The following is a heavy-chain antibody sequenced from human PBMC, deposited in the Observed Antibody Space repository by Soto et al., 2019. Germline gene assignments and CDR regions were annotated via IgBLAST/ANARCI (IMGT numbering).Heavy chain of an antibody. Sequence: SETLSLTCSVSGGSVTGGTYYWTWIRQPPGKGLEWIGDVYFTGSTKYNPSLKSRITISLDTSKNQFSLRLSSVTTADTAVYYCARENFGTASFDSWGQGILVTVSS. V-gene: IGHV4-61*01. D-gene: IGHD1-7*01. CDR1: GGSVTGGTYY. J-gene: IGHJ4*02. CDR3: ARENFGTASFDS. CDR2: VYFTGST.